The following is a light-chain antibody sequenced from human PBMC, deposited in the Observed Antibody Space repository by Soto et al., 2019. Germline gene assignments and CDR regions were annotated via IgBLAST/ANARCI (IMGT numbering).Light chain of an antibody. V-gene: IGKV1-33*01. CDR3: QHYNSLPIT. CDR2: VAS. Sequence: PSTLSASVGDRVTITCRASQNIINYLNWYQQKPGKAPQLLIYVASRLESGVPSRFSGSGSGTDFTFTINSLQPEDIGTYYCQHYNSLPITFGQGTRLEIK. J-gene: IGKJ5*01. CDR1: QNIINY.